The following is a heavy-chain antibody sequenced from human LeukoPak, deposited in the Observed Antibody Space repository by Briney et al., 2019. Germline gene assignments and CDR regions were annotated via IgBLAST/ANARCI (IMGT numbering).Heavy chain of an antibody. CDR2: FAPEDGET. V-gene: IGHV1-24*01. D-gene: IGHD4-11*01. CDR1: GYTLTELS. Sequence: GASVKVSCKVSGYTLTELSMHWVRHAPGKGHGWMGGFAPEDGETIYAQKFQGRVTMTEATSTDTAYMEQSSLRSEDTAVYYCATPTPRPPIDDDSNYLNWFDPWGQGTLVTVSS. J-gene: IGHJ5*01. CDR3: ATPTPRPPIDDDSNYLNWFDP.